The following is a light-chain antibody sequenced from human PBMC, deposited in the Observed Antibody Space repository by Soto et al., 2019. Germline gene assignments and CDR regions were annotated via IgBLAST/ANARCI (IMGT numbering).Light chain of an antibody. CDR2: EDN. Sequence: QSALTQPASVSGSPGQSITISCTGTSSDVGSYNLVSWYQQHPGKAPKIMIYEDNKRPSGVSNRFSGSKSGNTASLTISGLQAEDEAHYYCCSYAPISTVVFGGGTQLTVL. CDR3: CSYAPISTVV. V-gene: IGLV2-23*01. J-gene: IGLJ3*02. CDR1: SSDVGSYNL.